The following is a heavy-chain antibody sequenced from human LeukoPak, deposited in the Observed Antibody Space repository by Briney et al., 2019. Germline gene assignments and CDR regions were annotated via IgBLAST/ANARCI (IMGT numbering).Heavy chain of an antibody. Sequence: GGSLRLSCAASGFTFSSDAMSWVRQAPGKGLEWVSAISAGGNTYYADSVKGRFTISRDNSKNTLYLQMSSLSAEDTALYYCAKDYIRRAWDWGQGSLVTVSS. D-gene: IGHD3-16*01. CDR2: ISAGGNT. CDR3: AKDYIRRAWD. J-gene: IGHJ4*02. CDR1: GFTFSSDA. V-gene: IGHV3-23*01.